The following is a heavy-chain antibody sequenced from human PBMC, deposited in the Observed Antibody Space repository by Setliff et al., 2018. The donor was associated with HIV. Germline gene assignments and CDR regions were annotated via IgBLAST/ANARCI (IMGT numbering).Heavy chain of an antibody. CDR1: GDSLNTYY. CDR3: ARGNNDLESFDY. Sequence: SETLSLTCSVSGDSLNTYYWSWIRQSGGKGLEWIGRIYASGKTTFNPSLKSRVRMSVDTSKNQFSLKLTSVTASDTAVYYCARGNNDLESFDYWGQGALVTVS. CDR2: IYASGKT. J-gene: IGHJ4*02. V-gene: IGHV4-4*07. D-gene: IGHD3-3*01.